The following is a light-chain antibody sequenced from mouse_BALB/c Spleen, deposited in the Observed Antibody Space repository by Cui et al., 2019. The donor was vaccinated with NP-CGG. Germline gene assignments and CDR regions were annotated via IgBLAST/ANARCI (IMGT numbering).Light chain of an antibody. Sequence: QAVVTQESDLTTSPGETVTLTCRSSTGAVTTSNYANWVQEKPDHLFTGLIGGTNNRVPGVPARFSGSLIGDKAALTITGAQTEDEAIYFCALWYSNHWVFGGGTKLTVL. V-gene: IGLV1*01. CDR1: TGAVTTSNY. CDR2: GTN. J-gene: IGLJ1*01. CDR3: ALWYSNHWV.